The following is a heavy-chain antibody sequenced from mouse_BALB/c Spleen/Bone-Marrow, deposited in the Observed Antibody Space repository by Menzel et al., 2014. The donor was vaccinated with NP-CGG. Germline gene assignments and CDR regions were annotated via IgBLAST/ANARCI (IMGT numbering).Heavy chain of an antibody. CDR3: AREDYYGSSYVDY. CDR2: ILPGSGST. J-gene: IGHJ2*01. D-gene: IGHD1-1*01. Sequence: QVQLQQSGAELMKPGASVKISCKATGYTFSSYWIEWVKQRPGHGLEWIGEILPGSGSTIYNEKFKGKATFTADTSSNTASMQLSSLTSEDSAVYYCAREDYYGSSYVDYWGQGTTLTVSS. CDR1: GYTFSSYW. V-gene: IGHV1-9*01.